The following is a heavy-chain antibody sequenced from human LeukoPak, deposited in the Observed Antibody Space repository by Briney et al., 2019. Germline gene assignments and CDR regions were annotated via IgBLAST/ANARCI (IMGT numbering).Heavy chain of an antibody. J-gene: IGHJ4*02. Sequence: PGGSLRLSCAASGFTFSSYWMSWVRQAPGQGLEWVANIKQDGSEKYYVDSVKGRFTISRDNAKNSLYLQMNSLRAEDTAVYYCARARYSSGWTPREYYFDYWGQGTLVTVSS. CDR3: ARARYSSGWTPREYYFDY. CDR1: GFTFSSYW. CDR2: IKQDGSEK. D-gene: IGHD6-19*01. V-gene: IGHV3-7*05.